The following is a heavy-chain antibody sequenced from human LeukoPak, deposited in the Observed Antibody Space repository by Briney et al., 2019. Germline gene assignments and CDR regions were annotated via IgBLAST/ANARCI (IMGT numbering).Heavy chain of an antibody. J-gene: IGHJ4*02. Sequence: ASVKVSCKASVYTFTSYYMHWVRQTPGQGLEWMGIINPSGSSTSYTQKFHSRDTMTKDIYTSTIYMELCRLRSEETAAYICARVFCGVVTGDYWVQASLV. V-gene: IGHV1-46*01. D-gene: IGHD2-21*02. CDR1: VYTFTSYY. CDR2: INPSGSST. CDR3: ARVFCGVVTGDY.